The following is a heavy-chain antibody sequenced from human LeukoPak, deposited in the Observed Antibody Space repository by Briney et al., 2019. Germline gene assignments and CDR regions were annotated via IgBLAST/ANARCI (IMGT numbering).Heavy chain of an antibody. CDR2: ISFDGSNK. Sequence: GGSLRLSCAASGFTFSTYAMHWVRQAPGKGLEWVAVISFDGSNKYYADSVKGRFTISRDNSKNTLYLQMNSLRAEDTAVYYCAKDLRGGYDYFDYWGQGTLVTVSS. CDR3: AKDLRGGYDYFDY. D-gene: IGHD5-12*01. CDR1: GFTFSTYA. J-gene: IGHJ4*02. V-gene: IGHV3-30-3*01.